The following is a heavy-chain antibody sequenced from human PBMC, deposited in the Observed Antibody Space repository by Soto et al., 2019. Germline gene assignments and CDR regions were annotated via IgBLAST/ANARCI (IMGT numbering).Heavy chain of an antibody. CDR1: CGSITNYY. J-gene: IGHJ6*02. Sequence: SETLSLTCTFSCGSITNYYWTWIRQPPGKGLEYIGYIYDTESTNYNPSLKSRVTISVDTSKKQLSLRLSAVSAADTAVYFCARGSKYYYSGIDVWGQGTTVTVSS. V-gene: IGHV4-59*01. CDR2: IYDTEST. CDR3: ARGSKYYYSGIDV.